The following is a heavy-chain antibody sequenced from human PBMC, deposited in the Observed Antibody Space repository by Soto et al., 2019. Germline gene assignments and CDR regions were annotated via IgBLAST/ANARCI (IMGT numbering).Heavy chain of an antibody. D-gene: IGHD3-22*01. Sequence: QVQLQESGPGLVKPSQTLSLTCTVSGGSISSGGYYWSWIRQHPGKGLEWIGYIYYSGSTYYNPSFTSRVTISVDPSKNRFSLKLSSVTAADTAVYYCGRDGVHYDSSGYYHGGGWFDPWGQGTLVTVSS. CDR1: GGSISSGGYY. J-gene: IGHJ5*02. CDR2: IYYSGST. CDR3: GRDGVHYDSSGYYHGGGWFDP. V-gene: IGHV4-31*03.